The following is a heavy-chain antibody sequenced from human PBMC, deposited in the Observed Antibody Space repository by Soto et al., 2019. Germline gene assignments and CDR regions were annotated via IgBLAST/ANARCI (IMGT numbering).Heavy chain of an antibody. Sequence: GGSLRLSCAASGLTFSSYAMHWVRQAPGKGLEWVAVISYDGSNKYYADSVKGRFTISRDNSKNTLYLQMNSLRAEDTAVYYCAKDLRSGNYYYGMDVWGQGTTVTVSS. CDR3: AKDLRSGNYYYGMDV. J-gene: IGHJ6*02. CDR1: GLTFSSYA. V-gene: IGHV3-30*04. CDR2: ISYDGSNK.